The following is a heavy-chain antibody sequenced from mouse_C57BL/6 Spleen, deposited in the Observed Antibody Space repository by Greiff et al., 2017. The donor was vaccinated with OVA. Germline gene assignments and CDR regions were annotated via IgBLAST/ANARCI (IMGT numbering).Heavy chain of an antibody. J-gene: IGHJ4*01. CDR2: IDPSDSYT. CDR1: GYTFTSYW. V-gene: IGHV1-50*01. Sequence: QVQLQQPGAELVKPGASVKLSCKASGYTFTSYWMQWVKQRPGQGLEWIGEIDPSDSYTNYNQKFKGKATLTVDTSSSTAYMQLSSLTSEDSAVYYCARSGGSAMDYWGQGTSVTVPS. CDR3: ARSGGSAMDY. D-gene: IGHD3-1*01.